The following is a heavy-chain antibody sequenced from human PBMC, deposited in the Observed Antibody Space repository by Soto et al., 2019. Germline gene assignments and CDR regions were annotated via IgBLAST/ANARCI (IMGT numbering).Heavy chain of an antibody. J-gene: IGHJ3*02. CDR1: GGSINNHY. D-gene: IGHD3-22*01. V-gene: IGHV4-59*11. Sequence: QVQLQESGPGLVRPSETLSLICTVSGGSINNHYWSWIRQPPGKGLEWIGFIRYSGSTNYNPSLKSLVTITVDTSKSHFSLKLSSVTAADTAVYYCGRYGQVVNYASSGALDIWGQGEMVTVSS. CDR3: GRYGQVVNYASSGALDI. CDR2: IRYSGST.